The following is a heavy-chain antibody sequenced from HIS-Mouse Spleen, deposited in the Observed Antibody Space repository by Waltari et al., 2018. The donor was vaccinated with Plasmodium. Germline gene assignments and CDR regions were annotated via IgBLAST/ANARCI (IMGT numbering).Heavy chain of an antibody. CDR2: IKPNRGCT. Sequence: QVQLVQSGAEVKKPGASVKVSCKASGYTFTGYYMHWVRQAPGQGLEWMGWIKPNRGCTNYASKVQGRVTMTRETSISTAYMELSRLGSDDTAVYYCARVLGYKAAAGTFVEYFQHWGQGTLVTVSS. V-gene: IGHV1-2*07. J-gene: IGHJ1*01. CDR3: ARVLGYKAAAGTFVEYFQH. CDR1: GYTFTGYY. D-gene: IGHD6-13*01.